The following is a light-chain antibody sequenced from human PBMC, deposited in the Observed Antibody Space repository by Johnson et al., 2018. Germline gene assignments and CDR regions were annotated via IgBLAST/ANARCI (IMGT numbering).Light chain of an antibody. CDR2: ENN. J-gene: IGLJ1*01. CDR3: GTWDSSLSAGNV. V-gene: IGLV1-51*02. CDR1: SSNIGNNY. Sequence: QSVLTQPPSVSAAPGQKVTISCSGSSSNIGNNYVSWYQQLPGTAPKLLIYENNKRPSGIPDRFSGSKSGTSATPGITGLQTGDEADYYCGTWDSSLSAGNVFGTGTKGTVL.